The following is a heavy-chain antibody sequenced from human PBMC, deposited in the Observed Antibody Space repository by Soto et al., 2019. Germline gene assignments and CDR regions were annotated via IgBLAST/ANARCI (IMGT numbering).Heavy chain of an antibody. CDR3: AAHAYGGIKDAFAI. Sequence: QVHLVESGGGVVQPGRSLRLSCAVSGFAFSSYAMHWVRQAPGTGLEWVAVISFDASNKYYADSVKGRFTISRDHSKNTLYLQMNSLRAEDTAVYYCAAHAYGGIKDAFAIWGQGTMVTVSS. D-gene: IGHD4-17*01. J-gene: IGHJ3*02. CDR2: ISFDASNK. CDR1: GFAFSSYA. V-gene: IGHV3-30-3*01.